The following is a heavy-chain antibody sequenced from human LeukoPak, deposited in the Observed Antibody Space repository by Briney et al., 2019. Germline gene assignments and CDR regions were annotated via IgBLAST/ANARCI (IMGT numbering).Heavy chain of an antibody. D-gene: IGHD3-22*01. CDR1: GASINNNF. J-gene: IGHJ4*01. V-gene: IGHV4-59*08. CDR2: IYSSGSA. CDR3: ARHRDYYDT. Sequence: PSETLSLTCTVSGASINNNFWIWIRQPPGKGLEWIGYIYSSGSADYNPSLKSRVIISRDTSKNQISLNLTSVTAADTALYFCARHRDYYDTWGHGTLVTVSS.